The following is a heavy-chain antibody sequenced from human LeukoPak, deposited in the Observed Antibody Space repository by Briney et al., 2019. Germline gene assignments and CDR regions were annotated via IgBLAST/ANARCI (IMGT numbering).Heavy chain of an antibody. CDR2: IQPDGSDQ. J-gene: IGHJ4*02. V-gene: IGHV3-7*04. CDR1: GFTFSTYW. CDR3: ARAGYTYGFDY. D-gene: IGHD5-18*01. Sequence: GGSLRLSCAASGFTFSTYWMTWVRQAPGKGLEWVANIQPDGSDQYYVDSVKGRFTISRDNAKNSLFLQMNSLRAEDTAVYYCARAGYTYGFDYWSQGTLATVSS.